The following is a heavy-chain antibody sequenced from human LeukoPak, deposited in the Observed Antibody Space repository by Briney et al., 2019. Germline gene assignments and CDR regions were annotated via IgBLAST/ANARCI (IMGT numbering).Heavy chain of an antibody. CDR3: AKDGDTMIRGVIYYDC. J-gene: IGHJ4*02. CDR2: ISAGGGST. D-gene: IGHD3-10*01. Sequence: GGSLRLSCVASGLTFSDYSMTWVRQAPGKGLFWVSGISAGGGSTYYADSVKGRFSISRENSKNTLYLQMNSLRGEDTAVYYCAKDGDTMIRGVIYYDCWGQGTLVSVSS. V-gene: IGHV3-23*01. CDR1: GLTFSDYS.